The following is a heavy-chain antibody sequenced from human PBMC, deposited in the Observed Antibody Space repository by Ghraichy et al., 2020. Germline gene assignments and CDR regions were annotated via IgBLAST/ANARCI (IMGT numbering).Heavy chain of an antibody. Sequence: GGSLRLSCAASGFTVSYNYMTWVRQAPGKGLEWVSVVYSGDKAYYADPVKGRFTISRDNSKNTLYLQMNSLRAEYTAVYYCARASRGWFDPWGQGTLVTVSS. D-gene: IGHD1-1*01. CDR1: GFTVSYNY. J-gene: IGHJ5*02. V-gene: IGHV3-53*01. CDR2: VYSGDKA. CDR3: ARASRGWFDP.